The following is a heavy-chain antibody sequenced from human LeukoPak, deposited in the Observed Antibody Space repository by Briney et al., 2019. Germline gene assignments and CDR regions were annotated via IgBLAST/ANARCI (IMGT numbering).Heavy chain of an antibody. J-gene: IGHJ1*01. V-gene: IGHV4-39*07. Sequence: SETLSLTCTVSGGSISSSSYYWGWVRQPPGKGREWIGSIYYSGSTYYNPSLKSRVTTSVDTSKNQFSRKLSSVTAADTAVYYCARDRSSYYKHFQHWGQGTLVTASS. CDR3: ARDRSSYYKHFQH. D-gene: IGHD3-10*01. CDR1: GGSISSSSYY. CDR2: IYYSGST.